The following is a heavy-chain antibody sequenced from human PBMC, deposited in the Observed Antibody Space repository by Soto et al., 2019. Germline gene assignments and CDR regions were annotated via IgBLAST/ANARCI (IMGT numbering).Heavy chain of an antibody. V-gene: IGHV3-74*01. CDR2: INSDGSST. J-gene: IGHJ4*02. CDR1: GFPFSSYW. Sequence: GGSLRLSCAASGFPFSSYWMQWVRQAPGKGLVWVSWINSDGSSTSYADSVKGRFTISRDNAKNTLYLQMNSLRAEDTAVYYCASGGSSLNFDSWGQGTLVTVSS. D-gene: IGHD6-6*01. CDR3: ASGGSSLNFDS.